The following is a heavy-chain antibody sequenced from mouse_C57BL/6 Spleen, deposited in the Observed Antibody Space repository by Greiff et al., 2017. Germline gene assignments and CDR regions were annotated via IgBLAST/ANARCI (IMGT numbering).Heavy chain of an antibody. D-gene: IGHD2-1*01. CDR1: GYAFSSSW. J-gene: IGHJ4*01. CDR3: ARGEGNYHYYAMDY. V-gene: IGHV1-82*01. CDR2: IYPGDGDT. Sequence: QVQLKESGPELVKPGASVKISCKASGYAFSSSWMNWVKQRPGKGLEWIGRIYPGDGDTNYNGKFKGKATLTADKSSSTAYMQLSSLTSEDSAVYFCARGEGNYHYYAMDYWGQGTSVTVSS.